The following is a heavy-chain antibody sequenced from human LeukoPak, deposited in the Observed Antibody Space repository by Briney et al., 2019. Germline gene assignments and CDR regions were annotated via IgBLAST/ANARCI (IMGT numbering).Heavy chain of an antibody. J-gene: IGHJ6*03. Sequence: SETLSLTCTVSGGSISSGDYYWSWIRQPPGKGLEWIGYIYYSGSTHYNPSLKSRVTISVDTSKNQFSLKLSSVTAADTAVYYCARDSSDMVRGVINYYYYYMDVWGKGTTVTVSS. CDR1: GGSISSGDYY. CDR3: ARDSSDMVRGVINYYYYYMDV. D-gene: IGHD3-10*01. V-gene: IGHV4-30-4*08. CDR2: IYYSGST.